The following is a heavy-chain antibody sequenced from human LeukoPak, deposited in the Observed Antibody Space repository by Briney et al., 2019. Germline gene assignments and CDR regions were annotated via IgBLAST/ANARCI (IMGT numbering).Heavy chain of an antibody. V-gene: IGHV4-59*01. D-gene: IGHD5-18*01. CDR3: ARDRDTAAGVDV. CDR2: IYYSGST. CDR1: GGSISSYY. Sequence: SETLSLTCTVSGGSISSYYWTWIRQPPGKGLEWIGYIYYSGSTKYNPSLKSRVTISVDTSKNQFSLKLISVTAADTAVYYCARDRDTAAGVDVWGQGTTVTISS. J-gene: IGHJ6*02.